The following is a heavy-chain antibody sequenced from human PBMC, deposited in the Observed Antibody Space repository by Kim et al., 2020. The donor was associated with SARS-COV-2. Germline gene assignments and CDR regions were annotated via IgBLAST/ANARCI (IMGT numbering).Heavy chain of an antibody. CDR3: AKSSQGCSSTSCDRKDY. D-gene: IGHD2-2*02. V-gene: IGHV3-9*01. Sequence: VKGRFTISRDNAKNSLYLQMNSLRAEDTALYYCAKSSQGCSSTSCDRKDYWGQGTLVTVSS. J-gene: IGHJ4*02.